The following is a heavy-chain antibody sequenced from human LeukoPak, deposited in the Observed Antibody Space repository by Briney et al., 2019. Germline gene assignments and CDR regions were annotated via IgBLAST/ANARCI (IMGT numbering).Heavy chain of an antibody. CDR2: IYYSGST. D-gene: IGHD1-26*01. J-gene: IGHJ4*02. CDR3: ARRSPGGAADY. CDR1: GGSISSYF. V-gene: IGHV4-59*08. Sequence: SETLSLTCTVSGGSISSYFWSWIRQPPGKGLEWIGYIYYSGSTNYNPSLKSRVTMSVDTSKNQFSLKLSSVTAADTAVYYCARRSPGGAADYWGQGTGVTVSS.